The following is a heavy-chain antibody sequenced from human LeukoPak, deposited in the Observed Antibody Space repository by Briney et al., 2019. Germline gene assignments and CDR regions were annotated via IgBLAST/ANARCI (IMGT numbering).Heavy chain of an antibody. V-gene: IGHV4-38-2*01. D-gene: IGHD6-13*01. CDR3: ARVQSAAAGGFDY. CDR1: GYSISSGYY. J-gene: IGHJ4*02. Sequence: SETLSLTCAVSGYSISSGYYWGWIRQPPGKGLEWIGSIYHSGSTYYNPSLKSRVTISVDTSKNQFSLKLGSVTAADTAVYYCARVQSAAAGGFDYWGQGTLVTVSS. CDR2: IYHSGST.